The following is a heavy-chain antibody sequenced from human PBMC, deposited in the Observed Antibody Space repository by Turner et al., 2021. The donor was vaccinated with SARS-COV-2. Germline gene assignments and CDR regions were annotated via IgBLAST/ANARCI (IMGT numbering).Heavy chain of an antibody. CDR1: GGSVRSSSYD. CDR3: ASHRVGATIYYDYGMDV. J-gene: IGHJ6*02. CDR2: AYYKGNT. V-gene: IGHV4-39*02. Sequence: QLQLQESGPGLRKSSETLSLTCTVSGGSVRSSSYDWGWIRQPPGKGLEWIGNAYYKGNTDNNPSLKSQVTISVDTSKTHFSLNLNSMTAANTAMYYCASHRVGATIYYDYGMDVWGQGATVTVSS. D-gene: IGHD1-26*01.